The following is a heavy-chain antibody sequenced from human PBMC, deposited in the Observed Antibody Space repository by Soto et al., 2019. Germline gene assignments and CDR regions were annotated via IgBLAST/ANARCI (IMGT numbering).Heavy chain of an antibody. CDR2: INPSGGST. CDR3: ARESLEDYGENGPGGDAFDI. V-gene: IGHV1-46*01. CDR1: GYTFTSYY. Sequence: GASVKVSCKASGYTFTSYYMHWVRQAPGQGLEWMGIINPSGGSTSYAQKFQGRVTMTRDTSTSTVYMELSSLRSEDTAVYYCARESLEDYGENGPGGDAFDIWGQGTMVTVSS. D-gene: IGHD4-17*01. J-gene: IGHJ3*02.